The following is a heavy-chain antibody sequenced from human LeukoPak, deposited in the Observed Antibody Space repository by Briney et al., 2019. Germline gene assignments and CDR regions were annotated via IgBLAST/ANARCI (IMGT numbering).Heavy chain of an antibody. CDR2: ISAYNGNT. CDR1: GYTFTSYG. Sequence: GASVKVSCKASGYTFTSYGISWVRQAPGQGLEWMGWISAYNGNTNYAQKLQGRVTMTTDTSTSTAYMELMSLRSDDTAVYYCAREDGVVATGYFDYWGQGTLVTVSS. CDR3: AREDGVVATGYFDY. J-gene: IGHJ4*02. D-gene: IGHD2-15*01. V-gene: IGHV1-18*01.